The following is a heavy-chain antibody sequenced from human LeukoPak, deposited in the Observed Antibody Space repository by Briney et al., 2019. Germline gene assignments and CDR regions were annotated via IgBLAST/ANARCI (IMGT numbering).Heavy chain of an antibody. CDR2: NYYIGST. V-gene: IGHV4-59*08. J-gene: IGHJ3*02. CDR3: ARTAKAVANAFDS. Sequence: SETLSPTCTVSGGSISSYYWSWVRQPPGKGLEWIGYNYYIGSTNYNPSLKSRVAISVDTSKNQFSLNLSSVTAAHRTGSYCARTAKAVANAFDSGGEGTMVTVSS. CDR1: GGSISSYY. D-gene: IGHD6-19*01.